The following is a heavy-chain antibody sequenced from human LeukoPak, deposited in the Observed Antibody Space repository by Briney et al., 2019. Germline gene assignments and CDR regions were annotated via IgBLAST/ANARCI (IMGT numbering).Heavy chain of an antibody. J-gene: IGHJ4*02. CDR3: ARAGGNYFDY. CDR2: IYYSGST. Sequence: SETLSLTCTVSSGSISSSSYYWGWIRQPPGKGLEWIGSIYYSGSTYYNPSLKSRVTISVDTSKNQFSLKLSSVTAADTAVYYCARAGGNYFDYWGQGTLVTVSS. V-gene: IGHV4-39*07. CDR1: SGSISSSSYY. D-gene: IGHD3-16*01.